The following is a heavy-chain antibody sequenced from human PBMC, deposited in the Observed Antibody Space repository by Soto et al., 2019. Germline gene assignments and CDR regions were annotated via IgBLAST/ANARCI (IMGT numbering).Heavy chain of an antibody. D-gene: IGHD3-22*01. CDR2: IYYSGST. J-gene: IGHJ5*02. CDR1: GGSISSYY. Sequence: PSETLSLTCTVSGGSISSYYWSWIRQPPGKGLEWIGYIYYSGSTNYNPSLKSRVTISVDTSKNQFSLKLSSVTAADTAVYYCARVGYYDSSGYYYPVNWFDPWGQGTLVTV. V-gene: IGHV4-59*01. CDR3: ARVGYYDSSGYYYPVNWFDP.